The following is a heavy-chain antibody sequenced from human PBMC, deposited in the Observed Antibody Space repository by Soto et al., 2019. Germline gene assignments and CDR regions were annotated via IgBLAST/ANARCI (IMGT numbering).Heavy chain of an antibody. CDR3: ARGGEFCSTGSCNSSLGDAFDV. CDR2: ISPNNGAT. J-gene: IGHJ3*01. D-gene: IGHD2-15*01. Sequence: QVQLVQSGAEVKKPGASMKVSCKASGYTFSDYYMHWVRQAPGQGLECMGWISPNNGATNYAQKFQDRVTMTRDASITTAYMELSRLISDDTAVYYCARGGEFCSTGSCNSSLGDAFDVWGQGTTVTVSS. CDR1: GYTFSDYY. V-gene: IGHV1-2*02.